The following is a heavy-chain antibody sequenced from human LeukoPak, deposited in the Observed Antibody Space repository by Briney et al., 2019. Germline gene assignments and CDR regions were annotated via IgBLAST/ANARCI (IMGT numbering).Heavy chain of an antibody. CDR3: ARTRGRYDAFDI. D-gene: IGHD3-10*01. CDR1: GGSISSYY. J-gene: IGHJ3*02. Sequence: PSETLSLTCTVSGGSISSYYWSLIRQPPGKGLEWIGYIYYSGSTNYNPSLKSRVTISVDTSKNQFSLKLSSVTAADTAVYYCARTRGRYDAFDIWGQGTMVIVSS. V-gene: IGHV4-59*01. CDR2: IYYSGST.